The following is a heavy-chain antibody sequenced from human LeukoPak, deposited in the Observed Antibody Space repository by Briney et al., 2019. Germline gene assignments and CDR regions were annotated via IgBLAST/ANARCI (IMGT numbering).Heavy chain of an antibody. CDR1: GYTFTGYY. J-gene: IGHJ4*02. CDR2: IDPNRGGT. V-gene: IGHV1-2*02. CDR3: ARVSGPYTTCRMDY. D-gene: IGHD2-2*01. Sequence: ASVKVSCKTSGYTFTGYYLHWVRQAPGQGPEWMGRIDPNRGGTNYAQKLQGRVTVTRDTSTSTVYRELSGLTSVDTAVYYGARVSGPYTTCRMDYWGQGTLVTVSS.